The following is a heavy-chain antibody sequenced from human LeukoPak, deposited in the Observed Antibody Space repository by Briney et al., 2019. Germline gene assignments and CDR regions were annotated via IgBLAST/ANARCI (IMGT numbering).Heavy chain of an antibody. Sequence: PGGSLRLSCAASGFTFSSYSMNWVRQAPGKGLEWVANINPDGSEKYYVDSVKGRLTISRDNARNSLNLQMNSLRAEDTAVYYCARVYDILTGSRVTPYNFDDWGQGTRVTVSS. CDR3: ARVYDILTGSRVTPYNFDD. D-gene: IGHD3-9*01. CDR2: INPDGSEK. J-gene: IGHJ4*02. V-gene: IGHV3-7*01. CDR1: GFTFSSYS.